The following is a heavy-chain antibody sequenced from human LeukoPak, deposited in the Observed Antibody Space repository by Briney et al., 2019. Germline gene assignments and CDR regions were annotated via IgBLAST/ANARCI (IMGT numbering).Heavy chain of an antibody. J-gene: IGHJ1*01. CDR3: AIQDPTYYYDSSGYSPQH. D-gene: IGHD3-22*01. Sequence: GGSLRLSCAASGFTLSSYAMSWVRQAPGKGLEWVSAISGSGGSTYYADSVKGRFTISRDNSKNTLYLQMNSLRAEDTAVYYCAIQDPTYYYDSSGYSPQHWGQGTLVTVSS. CDR2: ISGSGGST. V-gene: IGHV3-23*01. CDR1: GFTLSSYA.